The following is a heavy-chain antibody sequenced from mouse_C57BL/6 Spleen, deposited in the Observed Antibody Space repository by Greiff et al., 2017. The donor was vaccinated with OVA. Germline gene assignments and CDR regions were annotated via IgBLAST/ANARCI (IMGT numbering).Heavy chain of an antibody. Sequence: EVQLQQSGPELVKPGASVKIPCKASGYTFTDYNMDWVKQSHGKSLEWIGDINPNNGGTIYNQKFKGKATLTVDKSSSTAYMELRSLTSEDTAVYYCARGRAYLQNWDVWYFDVWGTGTTVTVSS. V-gene: IGHV1-18*01. CDR2: INPNNGGT. J-gene: IGHJ1*03. D-gene: IGHD4-1*01. CDR3: ARGRAYLQNWDVWYFDV. CDR1: GYTFTDYN.